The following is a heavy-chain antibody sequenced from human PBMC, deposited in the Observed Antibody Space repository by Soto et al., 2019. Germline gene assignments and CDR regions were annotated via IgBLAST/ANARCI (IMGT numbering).Heavy chain of an antibody. Sequence: QVQLVESGGGVVQPGRSLRLSCAASGFTFSSYVMHWVRQAPGKGLEWVVVIWYDGSNTYYADSVKGRFTISRDNSKNTLYLQMNSLRAEDTAVYYCAREVSMYGGYWGTCGYWGQGTLVTVSS. CDR2: IWYDGSNT. CDR1: GFTFSSYV. D-gene: IGHD4-17*01. V-gene: IGHV3-33*01. CDR3: AREVSMYGGYWGTCGY. J-gene: IGHJ4*02.